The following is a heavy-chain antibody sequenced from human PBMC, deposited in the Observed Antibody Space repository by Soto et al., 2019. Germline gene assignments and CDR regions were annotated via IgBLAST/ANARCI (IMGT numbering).Heavy chain of an antibody. Sequence: QMQLVQSGSEVKKPGTSVKVSCKASGITFNRSAIQWVRQARGQRLEWVGWIVVGSNNRDYAQKFQERVTITTDMSTSTVYMELSSLSSEDTAVYYCAAVQESPYSMGIWGQGTTVTVSS. J-gene: IGHJ6*02. CDR1: GITFNRSA. V-gene: IGHV1-58*02. CDR2: IVVGSNNR. D-gene: IGHD2-15*01. CDR3: AAVQESPYSMGI.